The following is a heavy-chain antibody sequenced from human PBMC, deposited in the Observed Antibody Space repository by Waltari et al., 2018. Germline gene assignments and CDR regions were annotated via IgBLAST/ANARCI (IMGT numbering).Heavy chain of an antibody. CDR1: GGSISSSSYY. V-gene: IGHV4-39*07. J-gene: IGHJ4*02. CDR2: IYYSGST. Sequence: QLQLQESGPGLVKPSETLSLTCTVSGGSISSSSYYWGWIRQPPGKGLEWIGSIYYSGSTYYNPSLKSRVTISVDTSKNQFSLKLSSVTAADTAVYYCARDQVVATINYFDYWGQGTLVTVSS. CDR3: ARDQVVATINYFDY. D-gene: IGHD5-12*01.